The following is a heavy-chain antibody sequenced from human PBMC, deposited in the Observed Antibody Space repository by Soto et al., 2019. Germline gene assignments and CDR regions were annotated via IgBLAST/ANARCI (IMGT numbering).Heavy chain of an antibody. V-gene: IGHV1-18*01. D-gene: IGHD4-17*01. CDR1: GYTFTSYG. CDR3: AGDSSPYGDYVGFDY. CDR2: ISAYNGNI. J-gene: IGHJ4*02. Sequence: QVTLAQSGAEVKKPGASVKVSCKASGYTFTSYGISWVRQAPGQGRAWMGWISAYNGNINYALKLQGRATMTTDTAPSTAYMEVRSLRSDDTAVYYCAGDSSPYGDYVGFDYWGEGTLVTVSS.